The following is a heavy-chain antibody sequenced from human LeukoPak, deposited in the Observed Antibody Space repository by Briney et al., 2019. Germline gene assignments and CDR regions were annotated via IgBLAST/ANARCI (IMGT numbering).Heavy chain of an antibody. CDR3: ARMRLLWWLLLIWLFDY. D-gene: IGHD2-21*02. CDR2: ISSSSSYT. CDR1: GFTFSDYY. V-gene: IGHV3-11*03. J-gene: IGHJ4*02. Sequence: GGSLRLSCAASGFTFSDYYMSWIRQAPGKGLEWVSYISSSSSYTNYADSVKGRFTISRDNAKNSLYLQMNSLRAEDTAVYYCARMRLLWWLLLIWLFDYWGQGNLVTVSS.